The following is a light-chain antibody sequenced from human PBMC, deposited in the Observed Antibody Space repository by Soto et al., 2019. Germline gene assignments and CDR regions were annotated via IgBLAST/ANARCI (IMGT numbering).Light chain of an antibody. CDR1: SSDVGGYNY. J-gene: IGLJ2*01. CDR3: SSYTSSSTRPV. CDR2: EVS. Sequence: QSALTQPASVSGSPGQSITISCTGTSSDVGGYNYVSWYQQHPGKAPKLMIYEVSNRPSGVSNRISGSKSGNTASLTISGLQAEDEADYYCSSYTSSSTRPVFGGGTKLTVL. V-gene: IGLV2-14*01.